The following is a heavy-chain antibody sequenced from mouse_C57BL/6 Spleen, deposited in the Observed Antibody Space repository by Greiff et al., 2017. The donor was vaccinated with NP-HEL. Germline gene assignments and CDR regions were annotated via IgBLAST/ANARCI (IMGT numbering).Heavy chain of an antibody. Sequence: QVQLQQSDAELVKPGASVKISCKVSGYTFTDYTIHWVKQRPEQGLEWIGDIYPRDGSTKYNEKFKGKATLTADKSSSTAYMQLNSLTSGESAVYFCEKWDTTVVNEAWFAYWGQGTLVTVSA. CDR2: IYPRDGST. V-gene: IGHV1-78*01. D-gene: IGHD1-1*01. CDR3: EKWDTTVVNEAWFAY. J-gene: IGHJ3*01. CDR1: GYTFTDYT.